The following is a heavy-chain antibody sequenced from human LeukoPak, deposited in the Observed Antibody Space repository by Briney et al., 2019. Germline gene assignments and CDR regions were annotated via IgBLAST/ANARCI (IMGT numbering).Heavy chain of an antibody. CDR1: GFTFSNYG. CDR3: MRGGPYPEGLS. CDR2: IRYDGTNK. D-gene: IGHD2-2*01. V-gene: IGHV3-30*02. J-gene: IGHJ4*02. Sequence: PGGSLRLSCEASGFTFSNYGMHWVRQAPGKGLERVAFIRYDGTNKYYADSVKGRFTISRDNSKNTLYLQMNSLRAADTAVYYCMRGGPYPEGLSWARGTWVTVS.